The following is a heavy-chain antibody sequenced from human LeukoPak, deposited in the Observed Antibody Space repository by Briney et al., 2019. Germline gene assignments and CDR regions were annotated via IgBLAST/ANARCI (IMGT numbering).Heavy chain of an antibody. CDR3: ARDERLLSFLK. Sequence: PGGSLRLSCAASGCTFSNYGLSWVRQGPGQGLEWVSGSTGSGGSTYYADSVKGRFTISRDNSKNTLYLQMNSLRAEDTAIYYCARDERLLSFLKWGQGTLVTVSS. CDR1: GCTFSNYG. D-gene: IGHD3-3*01. V-gene: IGHV3-23*01. J-gene: IGHJ4*02. CDR2: STGSGGST.